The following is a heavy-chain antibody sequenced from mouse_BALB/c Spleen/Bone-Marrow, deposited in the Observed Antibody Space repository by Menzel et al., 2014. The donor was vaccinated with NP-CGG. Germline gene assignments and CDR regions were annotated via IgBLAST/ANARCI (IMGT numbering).Heavy chain of an antibody. CDR3: ARFGPAGGY. CDR1: GYSFTGCI. V-gene: IGHV1-18*01. J-gene: IGHJ2*01. Sequence: EVQLQQSGPELVKPGASMKISCKASGYSFTGCIMNWVKQSHGKNLEWTGLINPYNGGTRYNQKFKGKATLTVDKSSSTAYMELLSLTSEDSAVYYCARFGPAGGYWGQGTTLTVSS. CDR2: INPYNGGT.